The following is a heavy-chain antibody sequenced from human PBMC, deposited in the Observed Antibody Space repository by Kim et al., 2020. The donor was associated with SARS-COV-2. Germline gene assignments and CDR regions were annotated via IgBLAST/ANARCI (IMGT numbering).Heavy chain of an antibody. CDR3: AREGSGVEAYYDILTTGAFDI. V-gene: IGHV3-30*04. Sequence: GGSLRLSCAASGFTFSSYAMHWVRQAPGKGLEWVAVISYDGSNKYYADSVNGRFTISRDNSKNTLYLQMNSLRAEDTAVYYCAREGSGVEAYYDILTTGAFDIWGQGTMVTVSS. D-gene: IGHD3-9*01. CDR1: GFTFSSYA. CDR2: ISYDGSNK. J-gene: IGHJ3*02.